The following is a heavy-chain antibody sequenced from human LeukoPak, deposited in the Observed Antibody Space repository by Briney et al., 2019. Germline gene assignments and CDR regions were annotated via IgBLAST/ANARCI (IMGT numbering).Heavy chain of an antibody. CDR2: ISYDGSNK. V-gene: IGHV3-30*03. Sequence: GGSLRLSCAASGFTFSSYGMHWVRQAPGKGLEWVAVISYDGSNKYYADSVKGRFTISRDNSKNTLYLQMNSLRAEDTAVYYCARRSNYYDSSVFQHWGQGTLVTVSS. CDR3: ARRSNYYDSSVFQH. J-gene: IGHJ1*01. CDR1: GFTFSSYG. D-gene: IGHD3-22*01.